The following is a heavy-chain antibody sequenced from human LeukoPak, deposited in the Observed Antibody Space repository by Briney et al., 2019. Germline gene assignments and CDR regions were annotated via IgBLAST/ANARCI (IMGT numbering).Heavy chain of an antibody. CDR1: GYTFTDYY. V-gene: IGHV1-2*04. D-gene: IGHD4-17*01. Sequence: ASVKVSCKASGYTFTDYYMHWVRQAPGQGLEWMGWINPNSGGTNYAQKFQGWVTMTRDTSISTAYMELSRLRSDDTAVYYCARVRGVTTLGYWGQGTLVTVSS. CDR2: INPNSGGT. J-gene: IGHJ4*02. CDR3: ARVRGVTTLGY.